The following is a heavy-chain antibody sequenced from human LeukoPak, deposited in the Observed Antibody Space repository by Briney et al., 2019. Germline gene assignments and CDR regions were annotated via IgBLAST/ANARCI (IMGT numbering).Heavy chain of an antibody. CDR1: GGSVSSNSAA. D-gene: IGHD3-22*01. V-gene: IGHV6-1*01. CDR2: TYYRSKWYT. Sequence: SQTLSLTCAVSGGSVSSNSAAWNWIRQSSSRGLEWLGRTYYRSKWYTDYAESVKSRIIINADTSKNQFSLQVKSVTPDDTGVYYCARGSPRIYFYDSSGYSHAFDSWGQGTLVTVSS. J-gene: IGHJ4*02. CDR3: ARGSPRIYFYDSSGYSHAFDS.